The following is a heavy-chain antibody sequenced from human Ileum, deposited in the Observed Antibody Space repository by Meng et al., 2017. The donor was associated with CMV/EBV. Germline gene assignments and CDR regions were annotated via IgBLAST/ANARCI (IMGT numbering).Heavy chain of an antibody. CDR2: ITDSGNT. Sequence: SETLSLTCSVSGGSISSGDYYCSWIRQPPGKGLQWIGYITDSGNTYYNPSLKSRVTLSADTSKNHFSLKLSSVTAADTAVYYCARYTPETSFDFWGQGTLVTVSS. V-gene: IGHV4-30-4*08. D-gene: IGHD2-2*02. J-gene: IGHJ4*02. CDR1: GGSISSGDYY. CDR3: ARYTPETSFDF.